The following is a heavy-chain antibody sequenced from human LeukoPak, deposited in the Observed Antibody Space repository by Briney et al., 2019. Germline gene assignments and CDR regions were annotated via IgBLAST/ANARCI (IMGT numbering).Heavy chain of an antibody. Sequence: SETLSLTCTVSGGSISSGDYYWSWIRQPPGKGLEWIGEINHSGSTNYNPSLKSRVTISVDTSKNQLSLKLSSVTAADTAVYYCARHVEPISPPGDYWGQGTLVTVSS. CDR3: ARHVEPISPPGDY. D-gene: IGHD1-1*01. CDR1: GGSISSGDYY. J-gene: IGHJ4*02. V-gene: IGHV4-39*01. CDR2: INHSGST.